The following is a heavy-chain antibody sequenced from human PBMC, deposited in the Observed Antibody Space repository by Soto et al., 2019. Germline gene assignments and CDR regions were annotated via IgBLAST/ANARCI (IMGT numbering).Heavy chain of an antibody. D-gene: IGHD3-3*01. CDR1: GFTFSSYS. CDR3: ARDRPPVYDFWSGYYEGGAIDY. CDR2: ISSSSSYI. Sequence: GGSLRLSCAASGFTFSSYSMNWVRQAPGKGLEWVSSISSSSSYIYYADSVKGRFTISRDNAKNSLYLQMNSLRAEDTAVYYCARDRPPVYDFWSGYYEGGAIDYWGQGTLVTVSS. J-gene: IGHJ4*02. V-gene: IGHV3-21*01.